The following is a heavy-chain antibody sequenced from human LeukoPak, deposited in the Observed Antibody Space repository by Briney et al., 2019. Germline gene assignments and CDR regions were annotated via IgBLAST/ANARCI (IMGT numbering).Heavy chain of an antibody. CDR3: ARGGSRVTTINILDY. V-gene: IGHV1-18*01. CDR2: TRVYNGNT. D-gene: IGHD5-24*01. CDR1: GYTFTSYG. J-gene: IGHJ4*02. Sequence: ASVKVSCKASGYTFTSYGISWVRQAPGQGLEWMGWTRVYNGNTNYAQKFKDRVTMTTDTSTNTAYMELRSLGSDDTAVYYCARGGSRVTTINILDYWGQGTLVTVSS.